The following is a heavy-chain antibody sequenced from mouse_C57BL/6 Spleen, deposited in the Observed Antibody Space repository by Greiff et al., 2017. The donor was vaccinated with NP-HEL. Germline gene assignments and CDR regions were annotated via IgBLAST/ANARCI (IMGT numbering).Heavy chain of an antibody. CDR3: ARRNAYYSNYEYFDV. J-gene: IGHJ1*03. CDR1: GYTFTGYW. V-gene: IGHV1-9*01. CDR2: ILPGSGST. D-gene: IGHD2-5*01. Sequence: QVQLQQSGAELMKPGASVKLSCKATGYTFTGYWIEWVKQRPGHGLEWIGEILPGSGSTNYNEKFKGKATFTADTSSNTAYMQLSSLTTEDSAIYYCARRNAYYSNYEYFDVWGTGTTVTVSS.